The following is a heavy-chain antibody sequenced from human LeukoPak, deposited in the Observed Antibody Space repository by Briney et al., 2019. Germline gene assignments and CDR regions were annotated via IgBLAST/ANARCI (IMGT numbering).Heavy chain of an antibody. Sequence: PGGSLRLSCAASGFTFSSYWMHWVRQAPGKGLVWVSRINSDGSSTSYADSVKGRFTISRDNAKNTLYLQMNSLRAEDTAVYYCARGYSYYYDSSGRSAGYFDYWGQGTLVTVSS. CDR2: INSDGSST. D-gene: IGHD3-22*01. CDR3: ARGYSYYYDSSGRSAGYFDY. J-gene: IGHJ4*02. CDR1: GFTFSSYW. V-gene: IGHV3-74*01.